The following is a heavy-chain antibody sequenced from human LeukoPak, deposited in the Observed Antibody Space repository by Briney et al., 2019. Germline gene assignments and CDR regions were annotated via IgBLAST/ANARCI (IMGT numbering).Heavy chain of an antibody. D-gene: IGHD1-26*01. CDR2: IKTDGTTA. CDR1: GFTFSNQW. J-gene: IGHJ4*02. V-gene: IGHV3-74*01. Sequence: GGSLRLSCAASGFTFSNQWMHWFRQTPGKGLEWVSLIKTDGTTAIYAESVKGRFTISRDNARSTVYLQRNSLRAGDTALYFCSTGGKYYFDSWGLGTLVTVSS. CDR3: STGGKYYFDS.